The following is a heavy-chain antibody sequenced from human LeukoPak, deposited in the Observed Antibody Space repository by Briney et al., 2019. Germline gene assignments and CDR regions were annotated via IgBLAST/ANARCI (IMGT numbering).Heavy chain of an antibody. D-gene: IGHD6-13*01. CDR2: IYYSGST. J-gene: IGHJ5*02. V-gene: IGHV4-59*04. CDR1: GGSISSYY. CDR3: ARSLGYSSRWYQNNWFDP. Sequence: PSETLSLTCTVSGGSISSYYWSWIRQPPGKGLEWIGSIYYSGSTLYNPSLKSRVTISVDTSKNQFSLRLTSVTAADTAVYYCARSLGYSSRWYQNNWFDPWGQGTLVNVSS.